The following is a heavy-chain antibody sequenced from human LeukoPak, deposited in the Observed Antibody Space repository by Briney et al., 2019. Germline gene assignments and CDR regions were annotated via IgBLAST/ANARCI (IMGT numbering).Heavy chain of an antibody. J-gene: IGHJ3*02. D-gene: IGHD3-16*02. V-gene: IGHV4-59*01. CDR2: IYYSGST. Sequence: SETLSLTCTVSGGSISSYYWSWIRQPPGKGLEWIGYIYYSGSTNYNPSLKSRVTISVDTSKNQFSLKLSSVTAADTAVYYRARVSLVGGVIVTPAFDIWGQGTMVTVSS. CDR1: GGSISSYY. CDR3: ARVSLVGGVIVTPAFDI.